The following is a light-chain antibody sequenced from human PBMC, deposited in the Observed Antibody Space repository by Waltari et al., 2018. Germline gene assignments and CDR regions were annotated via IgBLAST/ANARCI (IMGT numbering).Light chain of an antibody. CDR1: QSVSSY. V-gene: IGKV3-11*01. CDR3: QQRGNWPLT. Sequence: EIVLTQSPATLSFSPGERATLSCRASQSVSSYLAWYQQKPGQAPRLLIYDVSNRATGIPARFSGSGSGTDFTLTISSLESEDFAVYYCQQRGNWPLTFGGGTKVEIK. J-gene: IGKJ4*01. CDR2: DVS.